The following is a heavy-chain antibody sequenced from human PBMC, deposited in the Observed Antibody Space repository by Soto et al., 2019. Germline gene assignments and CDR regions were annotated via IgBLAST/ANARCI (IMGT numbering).Heavy chain of an antibody. Sequence: PAGSVRLSCAASGFTFSSYAMSWVRQAPGKGLEWVSAISGSGGSTYYADSVKGRFTISRDNSKNTLYLQMNSLRAEDTAVYYCAKAYDYVAESNWFDPWGQGTLVTVSS. CDR2: ISGSGGST. CDR1: GFTFSSYA. J-gene: IGHJ5*02. CDR3: AKAYDYVAESNWFDP. V-gene: IGHV3-23*01. D-gene: IGHD3-16*01.